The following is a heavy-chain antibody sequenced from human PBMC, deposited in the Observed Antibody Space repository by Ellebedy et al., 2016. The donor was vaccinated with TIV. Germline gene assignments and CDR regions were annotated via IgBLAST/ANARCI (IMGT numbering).Heavy chain of an antibody. Sequence: SGPTLVKPTQTLTLTCTFSGFSLSTSGMCVSWIRQPPGKALEWLALIEWDDDKDYSTSLKTRLTISKDTSKNQVVLRMTNMDPVDTGTYYCARILRGDYGEHMADYWGQGTLVTVSS. V-gene: IGHV2-70*01. D-gene: IGHD4-17*01. CDR2: IEWDDDK. CDR3: ARILRGDYGEHMADY. J-gene: IGHJ4*02. CDR1: GFSLSTSGMC.